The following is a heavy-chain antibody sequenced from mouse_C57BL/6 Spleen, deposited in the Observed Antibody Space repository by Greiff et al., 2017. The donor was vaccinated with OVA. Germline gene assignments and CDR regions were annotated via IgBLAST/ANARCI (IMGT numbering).Heavy chain of an antibody. CDR1: GYTFTSYW. Sequence: QVQLQQPGAELVKPGASVKMSCKASGYTFTSYWITWVKQRPGQGLEWIGDIYPGSGSTNYNEKFKSKATLTVDTSSSTAYMQLSSLTSEDSAVYYCARWIITNYYAMDYWGQGTSVTVSS. J-gene: IGHJ4*01. V-gene: IGHV1-55*01. CDR3: ARWIITNYYAMDY. D-gene: IGHD1-1*01. CDR2: IYPGSGST.